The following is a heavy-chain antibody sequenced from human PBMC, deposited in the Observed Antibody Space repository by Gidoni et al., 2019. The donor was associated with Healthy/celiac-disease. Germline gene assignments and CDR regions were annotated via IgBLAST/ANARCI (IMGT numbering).Heavy chain of an antibody. CDR1: GGTFSSYA. Sequence: QVQLVQSGAEVKKPGSSVKVSCKASGGTFSSYAISWVRQAPGQGLEWMGGIIPIFGTANYAQKFQGRVTITADESTSTAYMELSSLRSEDTAVYYCARSESYGDYVGYYYYYGMDVWGQGTTVTVSS. V-gene: IGHV1-69*01. CDR3: ARSESYGDYVGYYYYYGMDV. J-gene: IGHJ6*02. CDR2: IIPIFGTA. D-gene: IGHD4-17*01.